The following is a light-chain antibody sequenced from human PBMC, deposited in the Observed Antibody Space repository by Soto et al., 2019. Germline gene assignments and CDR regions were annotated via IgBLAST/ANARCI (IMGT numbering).Light chain of an antibody. V-gene: IGKV3D-15*01. J-gene: IGKJ4*01. CDR1: QTITTN. Sequence: EIVLTQSPGTLSLSPGERATLSFRASQTITTNLAWYQQKSGQAPRLLIYGDSTRATGIPARFIGSASGTEFTLTISDLQSEDFAVYYCQQYNQWPPLTFGGGTKVDIK. CDR3: QQYNQWPPLT. CDR2: GDS.